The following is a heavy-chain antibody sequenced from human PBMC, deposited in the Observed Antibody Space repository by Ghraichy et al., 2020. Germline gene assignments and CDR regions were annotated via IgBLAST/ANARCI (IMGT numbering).Heavy chain of an antibody. CDR1: GGSFSGYY. V-gene: IGHV4-34*01. CDR2: INHSGST. Sequence: SETLSLTCAVYGGSFSGYYWSWIRQPPGKGLEWIGEINHSGSTNYNPSLKSRVTISVDTSKNQFSLKLSSVTAADTAVYYCARVRSSSWRWFDPWDQGTLVTVSS. CDR3: ARVRSSSWRWFDP. D-gene: IGHD6-13*01. J-gene: IGHJ5*02.